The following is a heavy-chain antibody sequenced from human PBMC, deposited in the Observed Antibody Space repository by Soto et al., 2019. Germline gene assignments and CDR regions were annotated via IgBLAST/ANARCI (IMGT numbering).Heavy chain of an antibody. CDR2: IYPGDSDT. CDR1: GYSFTSYW. D-gene: IGHD2-15*01. J-gene: IGHJ6*03. Sequence: GESLKISCKGSGYSFTSYWIGWVRQMPGKGLEWMGIIYPGDSDTRYSPSFQGQVTISADKSISTAYLQWSSLKASDTAMYYCARREGAGYGSGVSCYHYYYMDVWGKGTTVTVPS. V-gene: IGHV5-51*01. CDR3: ARREGAGYGSGVSCYHYYYMDV.